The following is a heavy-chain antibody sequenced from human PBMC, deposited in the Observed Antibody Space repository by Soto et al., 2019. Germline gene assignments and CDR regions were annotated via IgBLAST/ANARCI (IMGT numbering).Heavy chain of an antibody. V-gene: IGHV4-34*01. CDR1: GESFSGYY. J-gene: IGHJ6*01. CDR3: ARGPGHSDGWGGYPSIHYGRRV. Sequence: LETLTLTSVPYGESFSGYYWRWIRQPPGKGLEWIGEINHSGSTNYNPSLKSRVTISVDTSKNQFSLKLSSVTAADTTVYYCARGPGHSDGWGGYPSIHYGRRVCGKRT. D-gene: IGHD3-3*01. CDR2: INHSGST.